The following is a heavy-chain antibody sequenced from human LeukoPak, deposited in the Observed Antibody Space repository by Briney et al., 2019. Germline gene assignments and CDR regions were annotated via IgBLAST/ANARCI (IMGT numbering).Heavy chain of an antibody. J-gene: IGHJ4*01. CDR3: ARDGTAAAIYFDL. CDR2: IKQDGGEK. Sequence: GGSLRLSCAVSGFTFSSYWMNWVRQAPGKGLEWVASIKQDGGEKSYVDSVKGRFTISRDNAKNSLYLQMSSLRAEDTAVYYCARDGTAAAIYFDLWGQGTLVTVSS. D-gene: IGHD2-2*01. V-gene: IGHV3-7*01. CDR1: GFTFSSYW.